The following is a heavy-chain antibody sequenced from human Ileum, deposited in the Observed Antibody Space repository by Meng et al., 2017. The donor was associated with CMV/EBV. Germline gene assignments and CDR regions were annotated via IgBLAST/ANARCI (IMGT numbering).Heavy chain of an antibody. V-gene: IGHV3-53*01. J-gene: IGHJ4*02. CDR3: ARGYTSYYFFDY. CDR1: GFTVSSSY. D-gene: IGHD1-26*01. CDR2: IFSGGGP. Sequence: GGSLRLSCEASGFTVSSSYMSWVRQAPGKGLEWISGIFSGGGPYYLDSVRGRFTLSRDNSKNTLYLQMDSLRDEDTAVYYCARGYTSYYFFDYWGQGTLVTVSS.